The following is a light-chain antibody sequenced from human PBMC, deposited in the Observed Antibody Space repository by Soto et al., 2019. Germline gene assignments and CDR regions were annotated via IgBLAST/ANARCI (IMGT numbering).Light chain of an antibody. J-gene: IGKJ1*01. CDR2: AAS. CDR1: QNVDSNY. CDR3: QQYGSLSWT. Sequence: IELTQSPGTLSLSPGERATLSCRASQNVDSNYLAWYQQKPGQAPRIIIFAASGRATGIPDRFSGSGSGTDFTLTISRLEPEDFAVYYCQQYGSLSWTFGQGTKVDIK. V-gene: IGKV3-20*01.